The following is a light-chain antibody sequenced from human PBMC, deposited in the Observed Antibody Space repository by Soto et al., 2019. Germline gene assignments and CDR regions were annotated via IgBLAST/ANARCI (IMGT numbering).Light chain of an antibody. CDR3: QSYDSSLSGSV. CDR1: SSNIGAGYA. V-gene: IGLV1-40*01. CDR2: GNS. J-gene: IGLJ3*02. Sequence: QSALTQPPSVSGATGQRVTISCTVSSSNIGAGYAVHWYQQLPGTAPKLLIYGNSNRPSGVPDRFSGSKSGTSASLAITGLQAEDEADYYCQSYDSSLSGSVFGGGTKVTV.